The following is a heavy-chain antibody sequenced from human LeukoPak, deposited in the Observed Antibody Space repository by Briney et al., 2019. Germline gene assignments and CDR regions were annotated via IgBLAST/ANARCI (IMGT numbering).Heavy chain of an antibody. CDR3: ARLETYYYDSSGYPDAFDI. Sequence: GGSLRLSCAASGFTFNNYWMSWVRQAPGKGLEWVANLKQDGSEKYYVDSVKGRFTISRDNAKNSLYLQMNSLRAEDTAVYYCARLETYYYDSSGYPDAFDIWGQGTMVTVSS. V-gene: IGHV3-7*01. CDR1: GFTFNNYW. D-gene: IGHD3-22*01. CDR2: LKQDGSEK. J-gene: IGHJ3*02.